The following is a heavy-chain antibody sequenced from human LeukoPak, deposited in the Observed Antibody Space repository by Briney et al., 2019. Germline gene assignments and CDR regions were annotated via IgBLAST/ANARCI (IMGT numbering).Heavy chain of an antibody. D-gene: IGHD5-18*01. J-gene: IGHJ4*02. Sequence: GGSLRLSCAASGFTFSSYWMSWVRQAPGKGLEWVANINQDGSEKYYVDSVTGRFTISRDNAKNSLYLQMNSLRAEDTAVYYCARGYSYAHLFDYWGQGTLVTVSS. CDR2: INQDGSEK. CDR3: ARGYSYAHLFDY. CDR1: GFTFSSYW. V-gene: IGHV3-7*04.